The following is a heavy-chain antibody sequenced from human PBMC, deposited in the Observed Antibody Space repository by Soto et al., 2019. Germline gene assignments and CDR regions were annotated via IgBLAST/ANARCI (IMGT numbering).Heavy chain of an antibody. CDR1: GGSISNFY. CDR3: ARLSSRSGAFDI. D-gene: IGHD6-6*01. Sequence: TSETLSLTCTVSGGSISNFYWSWIRQPPGKGLEYIGHISYSGSTNYNPSLKSRITISLDMSKTQFSLKLSSVTAADTAVYYCARLSSRSGAFDIWGQGTMVTVSS. V-gene: IGHV4-59*08. J-gene: IGHJ3*02. CDR2: ISYSGST.